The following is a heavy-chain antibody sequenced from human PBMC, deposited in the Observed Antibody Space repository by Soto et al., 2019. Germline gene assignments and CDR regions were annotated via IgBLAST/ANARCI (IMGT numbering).Heavy chain of an antibody. CDR2: ISADNGDT. J-gene: IGHJ2*01. V-gene: IGHV1-18*01. Sequence: QVQVVQSGAEVKKPGASVKVACKDSGYTFTTFGMSWVRQAPGQGLEWMGWISADNGDTNSAQKFQGRVTMTTDTSTNTAYMELRSLTSDDTAVYYCARCYCSAGSCFTCWHFDLWGRGTLVTVSS. CDR3: ARCYCSAGSCFTCWHFDL. D-gene: IGHD2-15*01. CDR1: GYTFTTFG.